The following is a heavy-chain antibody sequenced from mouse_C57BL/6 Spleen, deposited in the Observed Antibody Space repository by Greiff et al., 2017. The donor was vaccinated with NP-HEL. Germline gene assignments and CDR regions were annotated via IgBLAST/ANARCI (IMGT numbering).Heavy chain of an antibody. CDR3: TRVTTVVAKNAMDY. D-gene: IGHD1-1*01. J-gene: IGHJ4*01. V-gene: IGHV5-9-1*02. CDR2: ISSGGDYI. CDR1: GFTFSSYA. Sequence: DVHLVESGEGLVKPGGSLKLSCAASGFTFSSYAMSWVRQTPEKRLEWVAYISSGGDYIYYADTVKGRFTISRDNARNTLYLQMSSLKSEDTAMYYCTRVTTVVAKNAMDYWGQGTSVTVSS.